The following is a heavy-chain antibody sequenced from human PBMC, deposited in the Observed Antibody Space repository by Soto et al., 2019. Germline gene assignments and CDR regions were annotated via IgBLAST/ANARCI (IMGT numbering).Heavy chain of an antibody. V-gene: IGHV3-30-3*01. J-gene: IGHJ4*02. CDR1: GFTFSSYA. D-gene: IGHD3-10*01. Sequence: GGSLRLSCAASGFTFSSYAMHWVRQAPGKGLEWVAVISYDGSNKYYADSVKGRFTISRDNSKNTLYLQMNSLRAEDTAVYYCARGLWFGTFDYWGQGTLVTVSS. CDR2: ISYDGSNK. CDR3: ARGLWFGTFDY.